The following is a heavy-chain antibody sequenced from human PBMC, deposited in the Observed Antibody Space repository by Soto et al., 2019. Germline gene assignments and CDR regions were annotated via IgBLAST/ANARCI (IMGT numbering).Heavy chain of an antibody. CDR3: AKVLSKNYYYPFDF. CDR2: ISGGSSVT. Sequence: PGGSLRLSCTASGFTFSDYAMAWVRQAPGKGLEWVSTISGGSSVTYYGDSLKGRFTISRDNAKKTLFLQLKRLRAEDTATYYCAKVLSKNYYYPFDFWGQGTQVTVSS. J-gene: IGHJ4*02. V-gene: IGHV3-23*01. CDR1: GFTFSDYA. D-gene: IGHD3-10*01.